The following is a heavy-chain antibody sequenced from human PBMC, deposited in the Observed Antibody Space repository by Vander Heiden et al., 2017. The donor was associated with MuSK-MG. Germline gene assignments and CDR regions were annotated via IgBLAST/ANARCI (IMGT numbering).Heavy chain of an antibody. CDR3: AKARVVAATPNDY. CDR1: GVAFSSYA. Sequence: EVQLLESGGGWVQPGGSRSSSCAGTGVAFSSYAMRWVRQAPGTGLEWVSAISGSGGSTYYADSVKGRFTISRDNSKNTLYLQMNSLRAEDTAVYYCAKARVVAATPNDYWGQGTLVTVSS. J-gene: IGHJ4*02. D-gene: IGHD2-15*01. CDR2: ISGSGGST. V-gene: IGHV3-23*01.